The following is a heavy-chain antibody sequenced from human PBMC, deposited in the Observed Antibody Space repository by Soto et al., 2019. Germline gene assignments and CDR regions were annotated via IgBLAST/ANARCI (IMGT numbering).Heavy chain of an antibody. V-gene: IGHV3-74*01. Sequence: EVQLVESGGGLVQPGGSLRLSCAASGFTFSSYWMHWVRQAPGKGLEWVSRMNMDGNRISYVDSVKGRCTISRDNAKNTFYVEMNGARVEDTAVYYWVRGAGDRYDGHGYLGRHWGQGSLVTVSS. CDR3: VRGAGDRYDGHGYLGRH. J-gene: IGHJ4*02. CDR1: GFTFSSYW. CDR2: MNMDGNRI. D-gene: IGHD2-21*01.